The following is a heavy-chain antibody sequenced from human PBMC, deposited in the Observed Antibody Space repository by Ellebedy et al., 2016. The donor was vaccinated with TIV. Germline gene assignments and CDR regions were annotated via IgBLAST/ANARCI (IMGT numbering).Heavy chain of an antibody. CDR1: SGSISGSSYY. CDR2: IFDTGST. J-gene: IGHJ2*01. V-gene: IGHV4-39*01. D-gene: IGHD3/OR15-3a*01. Sequence: SETLSLTCTVSSGSISGSSYYWGWIRQPPGKGLEWIGNIFDTGSTYCNPSLKSRVTISVDTSKNQFSLKLRSVTAADTAVYYCARSLMIFSFDKCYFDLWGRGTLVTVSS. CDR3: ARSLMIFSFDKCYFDL.